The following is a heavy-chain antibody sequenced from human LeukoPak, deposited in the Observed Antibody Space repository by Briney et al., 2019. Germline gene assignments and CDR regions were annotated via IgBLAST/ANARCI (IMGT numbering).Heavy chain of an antibody. V-gene: IGHV1-69*13. Sequence: SVKVSCKASGGTCSSYAISWVRQAPGQGLEWMGGIIPIFGTANYAQKFQGRVTITADESTSTAYMELSSLRSEDTAVYYCARETPRWLPRLDAFDIWGQGTMVTVSS. J-gene: IGHJ3*02. CDR3: ARETPRWLPRLDAFDI. D-gene: IGHD6-19*01. CDR2: IIPIFGTA. CDR1: GGTCSSYA.